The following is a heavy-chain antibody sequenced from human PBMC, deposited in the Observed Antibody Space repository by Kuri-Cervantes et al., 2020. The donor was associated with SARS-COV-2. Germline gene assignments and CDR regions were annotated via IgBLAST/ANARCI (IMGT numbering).Heavy chain of an antibody. CDR1: GFLFSASA. J-gene: IGHJ4*02. V-gene: IGHV3-73*01. D-gene: IGHD5-12*01. CDR3: VRGGGYGSPRLGLDY. CDR2: VRGKANNYAT. Sequence: GESLKISCEVSGFLFSASAIHWVRQGSGKGLEWVGRVRGKANNYATAYAASVKGRFTISRDDSKNMAYLQMNSLKTEDTAVYYCVRGGGYGSPRLGLDYWGQGTLVTVSS.